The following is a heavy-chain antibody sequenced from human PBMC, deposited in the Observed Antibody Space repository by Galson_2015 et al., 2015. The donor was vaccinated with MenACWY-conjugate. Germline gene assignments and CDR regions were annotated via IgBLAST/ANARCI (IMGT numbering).Heavy chain of an antibody. D-gene: IGHD3-22*01. CDR3: ARDYYDSHFDY. CDR2: IGSSGTPI. V-gene: IGHV3-48*03. Sequence: SLRLSCAASGFDFSNYGMNWVRQAPGKGLEWVSYIGSSGTPIYYADSLKGRFTISRDNAKNSLYLQMNSLGAEDTAVYYCARDYYDSHFDYWGQGTLVTVSS. CDR1: GFDFSNYG. J-gene: IGHJ4*02.